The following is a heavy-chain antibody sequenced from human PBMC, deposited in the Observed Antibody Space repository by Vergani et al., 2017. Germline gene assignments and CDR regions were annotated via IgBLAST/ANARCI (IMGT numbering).Heavy chain of an antibody. D-gene: IGHD5-24*01. V-gene: IGHV4-39*01. CDR1: GGSISTISYY. Sequence: QLQLQESGPGLVKPSETLSLTCTVSGGSISTISYYWGWIRQPPGKGLECIGSIYYSGTTYYNPSLKSRVTISVDTSKNQFSLKLSSVTAADTAMYYCARHRDGYRSDAFNIWGQGTMVTVSS. CDR3: ARHRDGYRSDAFNI. J-gene: IGHJ3*02. CDR2: IYYSGTT.